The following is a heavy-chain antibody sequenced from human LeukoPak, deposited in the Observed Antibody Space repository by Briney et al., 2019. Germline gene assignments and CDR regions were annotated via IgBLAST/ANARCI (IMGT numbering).Heavy chain of an antibody. CDR2: IYSGGST. CDR3: AKDLPLSSSSRWGGY. CDR1: GFTFSSYW. Sequence: GGSLRLSCAASGFTFSSYWMSWVRQAPGKGLEWVSVIYSGGSTYYADSVKGRFTISRDNSKNTLYLQMNSLRAEDTAVYYCAKDLPLSSSSRWGGYWGQGTLVTVSS. D-gene: IGHD6-6*01. V-gene: IGHV3-53*01. J-gene: IGHJ4*02.